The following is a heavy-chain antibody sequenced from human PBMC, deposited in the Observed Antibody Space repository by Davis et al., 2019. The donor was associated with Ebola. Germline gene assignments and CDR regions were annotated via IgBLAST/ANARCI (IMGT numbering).Heavy chain of an antibody. CDR2: IYYSGST. Sequence: PSETLSLTCTVSGGSVSSGSYYWSWIRQPPGKGLEWIGYIYYSGSTNYNPSLKSRVTISVDTSKNQFSLKLSSVTAADTAVYYCARDRGGGDYFDYWGQGTLVTVSS. CDR3: ARDRGGGDYFDY. V-gene: IGHV4-61*01. CDR1: GGSVSSGSYY. J-gene: IGHJ4*02. D-gene: IGHD3-10*01.